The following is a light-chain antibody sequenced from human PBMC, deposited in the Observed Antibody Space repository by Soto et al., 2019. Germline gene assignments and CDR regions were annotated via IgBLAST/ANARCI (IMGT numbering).Light chain of an antibody. CDR2: GTS. CDR1: QSVDSSF. Sequence: EIVLTQSPGTLSLSPGERATLSCRASQSVDSSFVAWFQQKPGQAPRLLIYGTSSRATGIPDRFSGSGSGTDFTLTISRLEPEDFAVYYCQQYGSSPTFGGGTKVDIK. V-gene: IGKV3-20*01. J-gene: IGKJ4*01. CDR3: QQYGSSPT.